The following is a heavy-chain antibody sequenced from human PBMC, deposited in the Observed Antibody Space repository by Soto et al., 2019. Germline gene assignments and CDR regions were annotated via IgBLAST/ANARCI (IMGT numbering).Heavy chain of an antibody. D-gene: IGHD1-26*01. Sequence: QVHLVQSGAEVKKSGASVKVSCEASGYSFTAYCVHWVRQAPGHGLEWMGWINPNSGGTNYAQRFQGRVAMTTDTSTNTAYMELNSLKSDDTALYFCARSSGTYSDFDYWGQGTQVTVSS. CDR3: ARSSGTYSDFDY. CDR1: GYSFTAYC. CDR2: INPNSGGT. J-gene: IGHJ4*01. V-gene: IGHV1-2*02.